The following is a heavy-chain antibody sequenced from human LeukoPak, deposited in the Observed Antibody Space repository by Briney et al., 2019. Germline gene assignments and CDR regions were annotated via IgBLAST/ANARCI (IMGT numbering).Heavy chain of an antibody. CDR3: AGEERVTVTTSPWFDP. J-gene: IGHJ5*02. V-gene: IGHV4-59*01. D-gene: IGHD4-17*01. Sequence: SETLSLTCTVSGGSISSYYWSWIRQPPGKGLEWIGYIYYSGSTNYNPSLKSRVTISVDTSKNQFSLKLSSVTAADTAVYYCAGEERVTVTTSPWFDPWGQGTLVTVSS. CDR2: IYYSGST. CDR1: GGSISSYY.